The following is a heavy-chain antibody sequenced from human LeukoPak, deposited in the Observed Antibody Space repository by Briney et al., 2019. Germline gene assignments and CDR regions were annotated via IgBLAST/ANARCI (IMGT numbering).Heavy chain of an antibody. J-gene: IGHJ3*02. CDR2: ISGSGGST. CDR1: GFTFSSYA. CDR3: AKDIRDYGDYYGAFDI. V-gene: IGHV3-23*01. Sequence: GGSLRLSCAASGFTFSSYAMSCVRQAPGKGLEWVSDISGSGGSTYYADSVKGRFTISRDNSKNTLYLQMNSLRAEDTAVYYCAKDIRDYGDYYGAFDIWGQGTMVTVSS. D-gene: IGHD4-17*01.